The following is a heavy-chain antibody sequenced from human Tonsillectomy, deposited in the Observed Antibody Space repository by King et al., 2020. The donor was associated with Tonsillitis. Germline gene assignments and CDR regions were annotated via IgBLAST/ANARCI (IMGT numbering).Heavy chain of an antibody. Sequence: VQLVESGGGVVQPGRSLRLSCAASGFTFSSYGIHWVRQAPGKGLEWVAVIWHDVSKQYYADTVKGRFTISRDNSKNTLYLQMNSLRARDSAGYYCVRYRTTNTYSSGDCDYFDFWGQGTQVTVSS. CDR1: GFTFSSYG. J-gene: IGHJ4*02. D-gene: IGHD2-21*01. CDR2: IWHDVSKQ. CDR3: VRYRTTNTYSSGDCDYFDF. V-gene: IGHV3-33*08.